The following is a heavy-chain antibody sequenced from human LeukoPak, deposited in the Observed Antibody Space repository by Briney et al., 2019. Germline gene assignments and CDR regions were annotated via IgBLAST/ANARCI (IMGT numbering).Heavy chain of an antibody. Sequence: SETLSLTCSVSGASVTSYYWTWIRQPPGKGLESIGYMFYSGTTNYNPSLKSRVTISMDTSKNRFSLKLTSVTAADTAVYYCARIMPSDYSTTPWGQGTLVTVSS. CDR2: MFYSGTT. CDR3: ARIMPSDYSTTP. V-gene: IGHV4-59*02. CDR1: GASVTSYY. D-gene: IGHD4-11*01. J-gene: IGHJ5*02.